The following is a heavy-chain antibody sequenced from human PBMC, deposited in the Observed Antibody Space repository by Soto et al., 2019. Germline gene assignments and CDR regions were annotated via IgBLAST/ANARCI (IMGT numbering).Heavy chain of an antibody. CDR1: GFTFSSYA. J-gene: IGHJ3*02. CDR3: AREGLYDSSGYYKVSVAFDI. Sequence: QVQLVESGGGVVQPGRSLRLSCAASGFTFSSYAMHWVRQAPGKGLEWVAVISYDGSNKYYADSVKGRFTISRDNSKNTLYLQMNSLIAEDTAVYYCAREGLYDSSGYYKVSVAFDIWGQGTMVTVSS. CDR2: ISYDGSNK. D-gene: IGHD3-22*01. V-gene: IGHV3-30-3*01.